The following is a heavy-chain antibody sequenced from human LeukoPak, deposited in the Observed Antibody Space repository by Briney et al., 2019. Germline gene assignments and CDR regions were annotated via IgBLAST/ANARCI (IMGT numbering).Heavy chain of an antibody. CDR1: GGSISSYY. V-gene: IGHV4-59*01. J-gene: IGHJ3*02. CDR3: ARVSNFWSGLSAFDI. CDR2: IYYSGST. D-gene: IGHD3-3*01. Sequence: SETLSLTCTVSGGSISSYYWSWIRQPPGKGLEWIGYIYYSGSTNYNPSLKSRVTISVDTSKNQFSLKPSSVTAADTAVYYCARVSNFWSGLSAFDIWGQGTMVTVSS.